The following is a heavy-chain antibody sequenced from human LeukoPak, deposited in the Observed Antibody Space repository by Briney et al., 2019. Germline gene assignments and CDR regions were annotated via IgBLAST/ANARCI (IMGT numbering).Heavy chain of an antibody. CDR2: TYYRSKWFN. D-gene: IGHD4-17*01. Sequence: SQTLSLTCAISGDSVSSNSAAWNWIRQSPSRRLEWLGRTYYRSKWFNDYAVSVKSRITINPDTSKNQFSLKLSSVTAADTAVYYCARGRSRYDYGDYEYYYYYYMDVWGKGTTVTISS. CDR3: ARGRSRYDYGDYEYYYYYYMDV. J-gene: IGHJ6*03. V-gene: IGHV6-1*01. CDR1: GDSVSSNSAA.